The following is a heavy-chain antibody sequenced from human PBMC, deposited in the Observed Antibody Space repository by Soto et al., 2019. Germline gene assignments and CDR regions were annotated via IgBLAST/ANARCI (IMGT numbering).Heavy chain of an antibody. J-gene: IGHJ6*02. Sequence: ASVKVSCKASGYTFTSYGISWVRQAPGQGLEWMGWISAYNGNTNYAQKLQGRVTMTTDTSTSTAYMELRSLRSDDTAVYYCARDYPRVPAAIWLLGMDVWGQGTTVTVSS. CDR2: ISAYNGNT. D-gene: IGHD2-2*01. CDR3: ARDYPRVPAAIWLLGMDV. CDR1: GYTFTSYG. V-gene: IGHV1-18*01.